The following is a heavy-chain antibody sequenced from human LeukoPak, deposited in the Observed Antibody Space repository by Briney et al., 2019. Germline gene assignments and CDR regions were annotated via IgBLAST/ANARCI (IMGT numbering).Heavy chain of an antibody. V-gene: IGHV1-69*05. D-gene: IGHD3-3*01. Sequence: GASVKVSCKASGGTFSSYAISWVRQAPGQGLEWMGGIIPIFGTANYAQKFQGRVTITRNTSISTAYMELSSLRSEDTAVYYCARGSGFLEWLTLSNWFDPWGQGTLVTVSS. CDR2: IIPIFGTA. CDR3: ARGSGFLEWLTLSNWFDP. CDR1: GGTFSSYA. J-gene: IGHJ5*02.